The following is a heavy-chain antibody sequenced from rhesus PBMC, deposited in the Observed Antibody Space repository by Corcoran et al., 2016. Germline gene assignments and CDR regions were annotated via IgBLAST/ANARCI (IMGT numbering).Heavy chain of an antibody. V-gene: IGHV4S7*01. CDR1: GGSISGGYY. CDR2: IYRNSAST. CDR3: AREVQLQLTGYFDY. Sequence: QVQLQESGPGLVKPSETLSLTCAVSGGSISGGYYWGWIRQHPGKGLEWIGNIYRNSASTYYNPSLKSRVTISKDTSKTQFSLKLSSVTAADTAVYYCAREVQLQLTGYFDYWGQGVLVTVSS. J-gene: IGHJ4*01. D-gene: IGHD5-12*01.